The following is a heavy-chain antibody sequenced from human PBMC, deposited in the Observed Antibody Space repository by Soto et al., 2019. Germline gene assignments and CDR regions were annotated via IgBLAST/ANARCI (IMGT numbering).Heavy chain of an antibody. CDR3: ARGVRLFRGSFGR. CDR1: GASVNSEY. CDR2: INHNTTT. D-gene: IGHD2-15*01. Sequence: SADLSFSGRVCGASVNSEYWAWLRLSPGKGLEWIGDINHNTTTIYNPSLTSRVTISVDTSKNHFSLKLTSVTAADSAVYYCARGVRLFRGSFGRXAQGTLVTV. V-gene: IGHV4-34*01. J-gene: IGHJ5*02.